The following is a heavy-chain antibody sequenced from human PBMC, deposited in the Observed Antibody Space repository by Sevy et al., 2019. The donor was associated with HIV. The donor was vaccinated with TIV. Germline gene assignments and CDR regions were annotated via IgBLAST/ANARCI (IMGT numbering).Heavy chain of an antibody. CDR3: ARDRCTQRHDY. CDR1: GFTFAKYS. J-gene: IGHJ4*02. Sequence: GGSLRLSCAASGFTFAKYSISWLRQAPGKGLEWVSTISFGGGRINYADSVKGRFTISRDDSKNTLYLPMNSLRAADTSTYFCARDRCTQRHDYWCQGTLVTVST. CDR2: ISFGGGRI. V-gene: IGHV3-23*01.